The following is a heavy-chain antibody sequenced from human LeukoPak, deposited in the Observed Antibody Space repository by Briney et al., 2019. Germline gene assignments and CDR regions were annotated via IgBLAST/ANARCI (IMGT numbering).Heavy chain of an antibody. CDR3: ARYYYDSSGYYSSGNWFDP. V-gene: IGHV1-69*05. D-gene: IGHD3-22*01. J-gene: IGHJ5*02. CDR1: GGTFSSYA. CDR2: IIPIVGTA. Sequence: SVKLSCKASGGTFSSYAIGWVRQAPGQGLEWMGGIIPIVGTANYEQKFQGRVTSTTDESTSTAYMELSSLRSEDTAVYYCARYYYDSSGYYSSGNWFDPWGQGTLVTVSS.